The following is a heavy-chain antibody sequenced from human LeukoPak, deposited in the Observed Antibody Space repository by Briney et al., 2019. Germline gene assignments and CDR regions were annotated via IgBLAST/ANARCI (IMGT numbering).Heavy chain of an antibody. Sequence: ASVKVSCKVSGYTLTELSMHWVRQAPGKGLEWMGGFDPEDGETIYAQKFQGRVAMTEDTSTDTAYMELSSLRSEDTAVYYCATVLRGAAAGYDTNGWFDPWGQGTLVTVSS. CDR3: ATVLRGAAAGYDTNGWFDP. V-gene: IGHV1-24*01. CDR1: GYTLTELS. D-gene: IGHD6-13*01. CDR2: FDPEDGET. J-gene: IGHJ5*02.